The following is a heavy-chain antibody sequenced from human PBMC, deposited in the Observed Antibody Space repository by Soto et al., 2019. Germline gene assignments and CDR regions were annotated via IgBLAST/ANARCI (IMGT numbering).Heavy chain of an antibody. CDR3: AKDRSRSWYGEFDF. V-gene: IGHV3-30*18. Sequence: GGSLILSCAASGFTFSSYGMHWVRQAPGKGLEWVAVISYDGSNKYYADSVKGRFTISRDNSKNTLYLQMNSLRAEDTAVYYCAKDRSRSWYGEFDFWGQGTLVTVSS. D-gene: IGHD6-13*01. CDR2: ISYDGSNK. CDR1: GFTFSSYG. J-gene: IGHJ4*02.